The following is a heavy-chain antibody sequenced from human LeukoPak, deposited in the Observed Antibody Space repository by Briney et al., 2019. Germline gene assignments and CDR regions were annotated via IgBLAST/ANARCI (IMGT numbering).Heavy chain of an antibody. J-gene: IGHJ4*02. CDR1: GFTFSSFS. CDR2: ISSTSRNI. V-gene: IGHV3-48*04. Sequence: GGSLRLSCSASGFTFSSFSMFWVRQAPGKGLEWLSYISSTSRNIYYADSVKGRFTVSRDNAKNSLFLQRNSLRAEDTAIYYCAREWRGSGDYWGQGTLVTVSS. D-gene: IGHD3-10*01. CDR3: AREWRGSGDY.